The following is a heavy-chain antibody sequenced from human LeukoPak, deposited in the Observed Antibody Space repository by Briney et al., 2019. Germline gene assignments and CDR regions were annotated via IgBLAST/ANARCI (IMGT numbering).Heavy chain of an antibody. D-gene: IGHD5-18*01. CDR3: ARDWRGCSYGYQFDP. J-gene: IGHJ5*02. V-gene: IGHV1-18*01. CDR1: GYTFTSYG. Sequence: ASVKVSCKASGYTFTSYGISWVRQAPGQGLEWMGWISAYNGNTNYAQKLQGRVTMTTDTSTSTAYMELRSLRSDDTAVYYCARDWRGCSYGYQFDPWGQGTLVTVSS. CDR2: ISAYNGNT.